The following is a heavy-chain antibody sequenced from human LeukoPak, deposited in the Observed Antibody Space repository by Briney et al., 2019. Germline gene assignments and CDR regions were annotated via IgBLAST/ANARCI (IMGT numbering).Heavy chain of an antibody. D-gene: IGHD6-13*01. J-gene: IGHJ3*02. CDR3: ARDLYGYSANWYKRENPFDI. V-gene: IGHV4-59*01. Sequence: SETLSLTCTVPGDSISSYFWSWIRQPPGKGLEWIGYIYDSGSTRYNPSLKSRVTISVDTSKNQFSLKVTSVTAADTAVYYCARDLYGYSANWYKRENPFDIWGQGTMVTVSS. CDR2: IYDSGST. CDR1: GDSISSYF.